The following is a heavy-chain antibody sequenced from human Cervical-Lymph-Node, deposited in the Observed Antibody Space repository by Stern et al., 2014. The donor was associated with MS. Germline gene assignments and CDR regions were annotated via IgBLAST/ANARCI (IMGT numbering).Heavy chain of an antibody. CDR3: ATIPPHIEAAAFEI. CDR1: GASISSGGYY. CDR2: IHHSGTT. Sequence: VQLQESGPGLVKPSQTLSLTCSVSGASISSGGYYWSWIRQHPGKGLEGVGYIHHSGTTFYNPSLKSRVIISVDSSKNQFSLNLSSVTAADTAVYYCATIPPHIEAAAFEIWGQGTMVTVSS. J-gene: IGHJ3*02. V-gene: IGHV4-31*03. D-gene: IGHD5-12*01.